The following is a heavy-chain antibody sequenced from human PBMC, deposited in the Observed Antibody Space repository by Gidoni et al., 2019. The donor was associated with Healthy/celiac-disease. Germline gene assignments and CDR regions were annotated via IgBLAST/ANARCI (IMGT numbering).Heavy chain of an antibody. CDR2: IYYSGSP. CDR3: ARGRTMITFGGVIVIRPFDY. V-gene: IGHV4-39*01. J-gene: IGHJ4*02. CDR1: GGSISSSSYY. D-gene: IGHD3-16*02. Sequence: QLQLQESGPGLVKPSETLSLTCTVSGGSISSSSYYWGWIRQPPGKGLEWLGSIYYSGSPDYNPSLKSRVTISVDTAKNQFSLKLSSVTAADTAVYYCARGRTMITFGGVIVIRPFDYWGQGTLVTVSS.